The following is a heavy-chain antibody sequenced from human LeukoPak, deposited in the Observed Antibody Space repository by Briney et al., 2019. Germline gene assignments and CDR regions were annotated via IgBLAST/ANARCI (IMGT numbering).Heavy chain of an antibody. Sequence: PSGGSLRLSCAASGFTFSSYEMHWVRQAPGKGLEWASAISGSGGSTYYADSVKGRFTISRDNSKNTLYLQMNSLRAEDTAVYYCAKVNGDYPYYYYYMDVWGKGTTVTVSS. CDR1: GFTFSSYE. J-gene: IGHJ6*03. CDR2: ISGSGGST. CDR3: AKVNGDYPYYYYYMDV. V-gene: IGHV3-23*01. D-gene: IGHD4-17*01.